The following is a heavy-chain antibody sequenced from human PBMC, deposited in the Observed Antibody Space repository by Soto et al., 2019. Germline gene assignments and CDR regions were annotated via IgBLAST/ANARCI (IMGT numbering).Heavy chain of an antibody. CDR2: IYYSGST. V-gene: IGHV4-59*08. CDR3: ARREGYCSSTTCYANWFDP. J-gene: IGHJ5*02. CDR1: GGSISSYY. Sequence: SETLSLTCTVSGGSISSYYWSWIRQPPGKGLEWIGYIYYSGSTNYNPSLMSRVTISVDTSKNQFSLKLSSVTAADTAVYYCARREGYCSSTTCYANWFDPWGQGTLVTVSS. D-gene: IGHD2-2*01.